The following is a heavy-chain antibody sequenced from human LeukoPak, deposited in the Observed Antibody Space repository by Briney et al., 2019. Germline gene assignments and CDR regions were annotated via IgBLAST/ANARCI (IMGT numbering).Heavy chain of an antibody. D-gene: IGHD3-10*01. J-gene: IGHJ5*02. V-gene: IGHV4-34*01. CDR1: GGSFSGYY. CDR3: ARRGYYGSGSYYDDNWFDP. CDR2: INHSGST. Sequence: SETLSLTCAVYGGSFSGYYWSWIRQPPGKGLEWIGEINHSGSTNYNPSLKSRVTISVDTSKNQFSQKLSSVTAADTAVYYCARRGYYGSGSYYDDNWFDPWGQGTLVTVSS.